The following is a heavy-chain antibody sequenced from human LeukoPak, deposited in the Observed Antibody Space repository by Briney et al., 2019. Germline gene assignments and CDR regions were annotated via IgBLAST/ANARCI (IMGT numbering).Heavy chain of an antibody. CDR3: ARHRGDVYSKLIDAFDI. CDR2: IYPGDSYT. Sequence: GESLKISCKGSGYNFTSYWIGWVRQMPGKGLEWMGIIYPGDSYTRYSPSFQGQVTISADKSISTAYLQWSSLKASDTAMYYCARHRGDVYSKLIDAFDIWGQGTMVTVSS. D-gene: IGHD5-24*01. CDR1: GYNFTSYW. J-gene: IGHJ3*02. V-gene: IGHV5-51*01.